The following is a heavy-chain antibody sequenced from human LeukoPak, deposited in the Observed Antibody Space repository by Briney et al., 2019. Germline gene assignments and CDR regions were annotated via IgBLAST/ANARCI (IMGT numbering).Heavy chain of an antibody. CDR3: ARGNIVSTITEVDY. CDR2: ISYDGSNK. CDR1: GFTFSSYA. Sequence: TGGSLTLSCAASGFTFSSYAMHWVRQAPGKGLDWVAVISYDGSNKYYADSVKGRFTISRDNSKNTLYLQMNSLRSEDTAVYYCARGNIVSTITEVDYWGQGTLVTVSS. J-gene: IGHJ4*02. V-gene: IGHV3-30*04. D-gene: IGHD5/OR15-5a*01.